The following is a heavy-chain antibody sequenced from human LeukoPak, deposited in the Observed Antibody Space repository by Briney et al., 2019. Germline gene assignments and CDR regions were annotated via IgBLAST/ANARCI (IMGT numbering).Heavy chain of an antibody. V-gene: IGHV3-30-3*01. Sequence: GGSLRLSCAASGFTFRNYVIHWVRQAPGKGLEWVAVTSSDLNVKLYADSVKGRFTISRDNSRSTLYLQMNSLRPEDTAIYYCAREGYYGSGSSPSLYFDYWGQGTLVTVSS. CDR1: GFTFRNYV. CDR2: TSSDLNVK. D-gene: IGHD3-10*01. J-gene: IGHJ4*02. CDR3: AREGYYGSGSSPSLYFDY.